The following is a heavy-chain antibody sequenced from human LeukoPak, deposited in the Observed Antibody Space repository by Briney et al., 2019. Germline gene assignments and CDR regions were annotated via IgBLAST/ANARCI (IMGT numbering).Heavy chain of an antibody. D-gene: IGHD1-26*01. CDR3: ARVGQWELDRFHDY. CDR2: INPNSGGT. CDR1: GYTFTGYC. J-gene: IGHJ4*02. Sequence: GASVKVSCKASGYTFTGYCMHWVRQAPGQGLEWMGWINPNSGGTNYAQKFQGRVTMTRDTSISTAYMELSRLRSDDTAVFYCARVGQWELDRFHDYWGQGTLVTVSS. V-gene: IGHV1-2*02.